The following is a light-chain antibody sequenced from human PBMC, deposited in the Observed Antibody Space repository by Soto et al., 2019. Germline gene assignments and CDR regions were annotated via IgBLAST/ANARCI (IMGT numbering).Light chain of an antibody. V-gene: IGLV2-14*01. CDR1: SSDIGGYNY. J-gene: IGLJ1*01. Sequence: QSVLTQPASVSGSPGQSITISCTGSSSDIGGYNYVSWYQHQPGKAPKLVIYEVKNRPSGVSHRFSASKSGNTASLTISGLQAEDEADYYCSSYGGNSNYVFGTGTKVTVL. CDR3: SSYGGNSNYV. CDR2: EVK.